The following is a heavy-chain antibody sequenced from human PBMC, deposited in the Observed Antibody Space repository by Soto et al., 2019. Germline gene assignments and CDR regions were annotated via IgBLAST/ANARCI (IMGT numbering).Heavy chain of an antibody. V-gene: IGHV4-31*03. D-gene: IGHD3-10*01. CDR3: ARSSDYGSGSYYNVVFDD. Sequence: LSLTCTVSGGSISSGGYYWSWIRQHPGKGLEWIGYIYYSGSTYYNPSLKSRVTISVDTSKNQFSLKLSSVTAADTAVYYCARSSDYGSGSYYNVVFDDWGQGTLDTVSS. CDR1: GGSISSGGYY. CDR2: IYYSGST. J-gene: IGHJ4*02.